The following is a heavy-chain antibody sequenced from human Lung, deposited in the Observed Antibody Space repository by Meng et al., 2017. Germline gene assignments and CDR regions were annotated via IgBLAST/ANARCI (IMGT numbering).Heavy chain of an antibody. V-gene: IGHV1-2*06. CDR1: GYNFPDYW. D-gene: IGHD6-13*01. J-gene: IGHJ4*02. Sequence: QVQAVQLGAEVRKPGASVKVSCKPSGYNFPDYWLHWVRRAPGQGLEWMGRIDPKSGDTHYAQRFQGRVTMTGDTSISTAYMELSGLRSDDTAMYYCARDEDISAAGKLFGDYWGQGTLVTVSS. CDR2: IDPKSGDT. CDR3: ARDEDISAAGKLFGDY.